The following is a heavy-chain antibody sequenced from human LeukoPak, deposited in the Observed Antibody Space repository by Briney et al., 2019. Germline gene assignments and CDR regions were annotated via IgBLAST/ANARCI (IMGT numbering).Heavy chain of an antibody. D-gene: IGHD4-11*01. CDR2: ISDTGRTT. CDR3: AREVTGY. Sequence: GRSLRLSCAASGFPFSSYDMNWVRQAPGKGLEWVSYISDTGRTTYYAEYVKGRFTISRDNTKNSLYLQMNSLRAEDTAVYYCAREVTGYWGQGTLVTVSS. V-gene: IGHV3-48*03. J-gene: IGHJ4*02. CDR1: GFPFSSYD.